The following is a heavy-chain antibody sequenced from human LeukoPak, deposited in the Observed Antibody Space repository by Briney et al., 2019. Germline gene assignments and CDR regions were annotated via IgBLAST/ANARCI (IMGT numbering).Heavy chain of an antibody. V-gene: IGHV1-18*01. Sequence: ASVKVSCKASGYTFISYDFSWVRQAPGQGLEWMGWISAYNNNTNYAQKLQGRVTMTTDTSTGTAYMELRSLRSDDTAVYYCARGLHYGDYWGQGTLVTVSS. CDR2: ISAYNNNT. D-gene: IGHD3-16*01. CDR1: GYTFISYD. J-gene: IGHJ4*02. CDR3: ARGLHYGDY.